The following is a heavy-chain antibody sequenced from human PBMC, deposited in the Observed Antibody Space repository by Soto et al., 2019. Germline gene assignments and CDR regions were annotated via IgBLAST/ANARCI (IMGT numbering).Heavy chain of an antibody. V-gene: IGHV4-39*01. CDR3: GKVLIGATRHADVDS. CDR1: GVSLNSGHYY. J-gene: IGHJ4*02. Sequence: QVQLQESGPGLLEPLETLSLTCSGSGVSLNSGHYYWVWVRQSPGKGLAWIASVYYDESTYYNPSLKSRVTISIDKPRNQFSLTLKSVTAADTAVYYCGKVLIGATRHADVDSWGQGARVTVSS. D-gene: IGHD2-15*01. CDR2: VYYDEST.